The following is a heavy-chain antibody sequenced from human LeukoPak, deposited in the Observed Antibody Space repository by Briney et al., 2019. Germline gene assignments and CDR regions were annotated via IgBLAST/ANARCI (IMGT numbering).Heavy chain of an antibody. CDR3: AKVWTTVTNLGWLDV. D-gene: IGHD4-17*01. CDR1: GFTFSSYG. Sequence: GRSLRLSCAASGFTFSSYGMHWVRQAPGKGLEWVAVISYDGSNKYYADSVKGRFTISRDNSKNTLYLQMNSLRAEDTAVYYCAKVWTTVTNLGWLDVWGQGTTVTVSS. CDR2: ISYDGSNK. V-gene: IGHV3-30*18. J-gene: IGHJ6*02.